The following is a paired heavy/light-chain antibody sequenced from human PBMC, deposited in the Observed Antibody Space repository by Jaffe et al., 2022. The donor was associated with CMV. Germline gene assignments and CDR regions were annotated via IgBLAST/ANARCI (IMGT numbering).Light chain of an antibody. J-gene: IGKJ4*01. Sequence: DIQMTQSPSSLSASVGDRVTITCRASQGISNSLAWYQQKPGKAPKLLLYAASRLESGVPSRFSGSGSGTDYTLTISSLQPEDFATYYCQQYYSTALTFGGGTKVEIK. V-gene: IGKV1-NL1*01. CDR1: QGISNS. CDR3: QQYYSTALT. CDR2: AAS.
Heavy chain of an antibody. J-gene: IGHJ5*02. V-gene: IGHV1-2*02. CDR3: ARDGGWVYYDSSGYYFHPHNWFDP. CDR1: GYTFTGYY. D-gene: IGHD3-22*01. Sequence: QVQLVQSGAEVKKPGASVKVSCKASGYTFTGYYMHWVRQAPGQGLEWMGWINPNSGGTNYAQKFQGRVTMTRDTSISTAYMELSRLRSDDTAVYYCARDGGWVYYDSSGYYFHPHNWFDPWGQGTLVTVSS. CDR2: INPNSGGT.